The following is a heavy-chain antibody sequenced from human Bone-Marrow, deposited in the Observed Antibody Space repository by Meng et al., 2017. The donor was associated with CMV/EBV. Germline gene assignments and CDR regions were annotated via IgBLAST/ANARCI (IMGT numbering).Heavy chain of an antibody. CDR1: GYSFTGYY. CDR3: AREGGGSLDP. D-gene: IGHD3-16*01. V-gene: IGHV1-2*02. Sequence: ASVKVSCKASGYSFTGYYMHWVRQAPGQGLEWMGWINPNSGGTNYAQKFQGRVTMTRDRSISTAYMELSSLRSDDTAVYHCAREGGGSLDPWGQGTLVTVSS. J-gene: IGHJ5*02. CDR2: INPNSGGT.